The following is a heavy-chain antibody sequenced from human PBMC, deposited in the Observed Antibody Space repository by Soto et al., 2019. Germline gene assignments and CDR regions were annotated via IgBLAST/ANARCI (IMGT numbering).Heavy chain of an antibody. Sequence: GGSLRLSCAASGFTFDDYAMHWVRQAPGKGLEWVSLISWDGGSTYYADSVKGRFTISRDNSKNSLYLQMNSLRAEDTALYYCAKSYGVVAAIGGMDVWGQGTTVTVSS. CDR3: AKSYGVVAAIGGMDV. J-gene: IGHJ6*02. V-gene: IGHV3-43D*04. CDR2: ISWDGGST. CDR1: GFTFDDYA. D-gene: IGHD2-15*01.